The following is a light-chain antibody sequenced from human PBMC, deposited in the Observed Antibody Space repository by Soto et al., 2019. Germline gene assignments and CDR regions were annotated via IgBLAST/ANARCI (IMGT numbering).Light chain of an antibody. V-gene: IGLV2-14*01. Sequence: QSALTQPASVSGSPGQSITISCTGTSSDVGGYNYVSWYQQHPGKAPKLMIYEVSNRPSGVSNRFSGSKSGNTASLTISGLQAEDEADYYCSSYTSSSLKVFGGGTKVTV. CDR3: SSYTSSSLKV. CDR1: SSDVGGYNY. J-gene: IGLJ2*01. CDR2: EVS.